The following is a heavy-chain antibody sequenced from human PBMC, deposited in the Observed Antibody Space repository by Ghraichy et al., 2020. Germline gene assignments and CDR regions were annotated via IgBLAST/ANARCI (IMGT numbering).Heavy chain of an antibody. Sequence: ETLSLTCTVSGGSISSSSYYWGWIRQPPGKGLEWIGSIYYSGSTYYNPSLKSRVTISVDTSKNQFSLKLSSVTAADTAVYYCARHNISTGYSSGWYFPCYFDYWGQGTLVTVSS. CDR2: IYYSGST. J-gene: IGHJ4*02. D-gene: IGHD6-19*01. CDR3: ARHNISTGYSSGWYFPCYFDY. CDR1: GGSISSSSYY. V-gene: IGHV4-39*01.